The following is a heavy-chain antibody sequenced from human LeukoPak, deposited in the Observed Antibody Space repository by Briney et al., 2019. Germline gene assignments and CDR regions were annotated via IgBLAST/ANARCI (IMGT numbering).Heavy chain of an antibody. D-gene: IGHD2-2*01. V-gene: IGHV4-39*01. Sequence: SETLSLTCTVSGGSISSSSYYWGWIRQPPGKGLEWIGSIYYSGSTYYNPSLKSRVTISVDTSKNQFSLKLSSVTAADTAVYYCARLLLYCSSTSCPSPIDYWGQGTLVTVSS. CDR1: GGSISSSSYY. J-gene: IGHJ4*02. CDR2: IYYSGST. CDR3: ARLLLYCSSTSCPSPIDY.